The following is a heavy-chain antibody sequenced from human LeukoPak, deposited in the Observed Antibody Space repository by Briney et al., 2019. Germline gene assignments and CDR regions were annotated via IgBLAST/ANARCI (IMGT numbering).Heavy chain of an antibody. J-gene: IGHJ3*02. Sequence: GASVKVSCKASGYTFTSYDINWVRQATGPGLEWMGWMNPNGGNTGYAQKFQGRVTMTRNTSISTAYMELSSLRSEDTAVYYCASFADSDTAMVWAFDIWGQGTMVTVSS. CDR1: GYTFTSYD. D-gene: IGHD5-18*01. V-gene: IGHV1-8*01. CDR2: MNPNGGNT. CDR3: ASFADSDTAMVWAFDI.